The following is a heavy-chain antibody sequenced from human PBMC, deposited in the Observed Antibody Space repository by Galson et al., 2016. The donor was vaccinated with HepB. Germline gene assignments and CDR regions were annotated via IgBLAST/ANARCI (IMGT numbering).Heavy chain of an antibody. V-gene: IGHV4-39*01. Sequence: ETLSLTCNVSGGSISNRSYFWAWIRQPPGKGLEWIATIYYSGKTYYSPSLQSRVTISVDTSKNQFSLTLASVSAADTSVYYCARLQVGAITKGFEIWGQGTMVTVSS. J-gene: IGHJ3*02. CDR2: IYYSGKT. CDR1: GGSISNRSYF. D-gene: IGHD1-26*01. CDR3: ARLQVGAITKGFEI.